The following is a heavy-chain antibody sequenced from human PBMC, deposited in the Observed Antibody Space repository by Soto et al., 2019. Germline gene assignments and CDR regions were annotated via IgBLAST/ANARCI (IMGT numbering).Heavy chain of an antibody. V-gene: IGHV3-49*04. CDR1: GFTFGDYA. Sequence: GSLRLSCTASGFTFGDYAMSWVRQAPGKGLEWVGFIRSKAYGGTTEYAASVKGRFTISRDDSKSIAYLQMNSLKTEDTAVYYCTGILGYCSGGSCLPFYYHYGMDVWGQGTTVTVSS. J-gene: IGHJ6*02. CDR2: IRSKAYGGTT. D-gene: IGHD2-15*01. CDR3: TGILGYCSGGSCLPFYYHYGMDV.